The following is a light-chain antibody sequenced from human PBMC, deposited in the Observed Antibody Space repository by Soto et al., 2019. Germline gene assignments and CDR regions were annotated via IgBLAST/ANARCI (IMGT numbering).Light chain of an antibody. CDR2: KAS. V-gene: IGKV1-5*03. J-gene: IGKJ5*01. Sequence: QMTQSPSPPAASVRTRVTITCRARQRICSWLAWYQRKPGKGPKLLIYKASSLESGVPSRFSGSGSGTEFTLTISSLQPDDFATYYCQQYNSYPITFGQGTRLEIK. CDR1: QRICSW. CDR3: QQYNSYPIT.